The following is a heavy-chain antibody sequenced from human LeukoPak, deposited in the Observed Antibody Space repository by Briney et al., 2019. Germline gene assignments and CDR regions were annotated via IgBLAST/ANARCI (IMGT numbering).Heavy chain of an antibody. Sequence: SETLSLTCTVSGGSISSYYWNWIRQPPGKGLEWIGSIFYSGSTNYNPSLKSRVSISVDTSKKQFSLKLSSVTAADTAVYYCAGDTVGFDYWGQGTLVTVSP. J-gene: IGHJ4*02. D-gene: IGHD4-23*01. CDR1: GGSISSYY. V-gene: IGHV4-59*01. CDR3: AGDTVGFDY. CDR2: IFYSGST.